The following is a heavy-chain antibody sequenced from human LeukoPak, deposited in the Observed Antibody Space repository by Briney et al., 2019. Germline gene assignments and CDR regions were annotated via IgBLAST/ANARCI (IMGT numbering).Heavy chain of an antibody. J-gene: IGHJ5*02. CDR1: GGSFSGYY. Sequence: SETLSLTCAVYGGSFSGYYWSWIRQPPGKGLEWIGEINHSGSTNYNPSLKSRVTISVDTSKNQFSLKLSSVTAADTAVYYCARQYSSSWYRVFDPWGQGTLVTVSS. V-gene: IGHV4-34*01. CDR2: INHSGST. D-gene: IGHD6-13*01. CDR3: ARQYSSSWYRVFDP.